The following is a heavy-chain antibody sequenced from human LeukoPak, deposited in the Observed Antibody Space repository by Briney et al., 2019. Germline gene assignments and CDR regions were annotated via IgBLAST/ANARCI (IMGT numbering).Heavy chain of an antibody. Sequence: GGSLRLSCAASGFTFSIYSMNWGRQAPGEGLEWVSSISSSSSYIYYAYSVKGRFSISRDNAKNLLYLQMNSLRAEDTAVYYCARDLSYILPGYYSSFDCWGQGNLVTVSS. J-gene: IGHJ4*02. CDR2: ISSSSSYI. CDR3: ARDLSYILPGYYSSFDC. V-gene: IGHV3-21*01. D-gene: IGHD3-9*01. CDR1: GFTFSIYS.